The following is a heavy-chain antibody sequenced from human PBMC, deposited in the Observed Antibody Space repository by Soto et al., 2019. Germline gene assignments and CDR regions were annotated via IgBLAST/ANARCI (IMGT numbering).Heavy chain of an antibody. CDR2: SGSSGAT. V-gene: IGHV3-23*01. CDR1: GFTFSSHA. Sequence: GGSLRLSCAASGFTFSSHAMSWVRQSHGKGPEWVAASGSSGATYLADSVKGRFTISRDNSKNTLFLEMNGLSPEDTGVYFCAKKGSGGNWFDTWGQGTLVTVS. CDR3: AKKGSGGNWFDT. J-gene: IGHJ5*02.